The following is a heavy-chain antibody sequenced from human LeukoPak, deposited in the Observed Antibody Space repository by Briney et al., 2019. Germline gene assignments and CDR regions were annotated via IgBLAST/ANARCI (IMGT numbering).Heavy chain of an antibody. V-gene: IGHV3-23*01. Sequence: GGSLRLSCAVSGFTFSDYAMSWVRQAPGKGLEWVSGISGSGAYSYYADSVKGRFTISRDNSKNTLYLQMNSLRAEDTAVYYCAKSNGYGLIDIWGQGTMVTVSS. CDR1: GFTFSDYA. J-gene: IGHJ3*02. CDR2: ISGSGAYS. CDR3: AKSNGYGLIDI. D-gene: IGHD3-22*01.